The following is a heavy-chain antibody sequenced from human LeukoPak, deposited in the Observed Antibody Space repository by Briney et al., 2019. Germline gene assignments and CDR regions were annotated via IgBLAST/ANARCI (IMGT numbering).Heavy chain of an antibody. J-gene: IGHJ4*02. D-gene: IGHD2-2*02. CDR1: GFTFSSYS. CDR2: ISSSSSYI. V-gene: IGHV3-21*01. CDR3: ARVRRYCSSTSCYTWDY. Sequence: PGGSLRLSCAASGFTFSSYSMNWVRQAPGKGLEWVSSISSSSSYIYYADSVKGRFTISRDNAKNSLYLQMNSLRAEDTAVYYCARVRRYCSSTSCYTWDYWGQGTLVTASS.